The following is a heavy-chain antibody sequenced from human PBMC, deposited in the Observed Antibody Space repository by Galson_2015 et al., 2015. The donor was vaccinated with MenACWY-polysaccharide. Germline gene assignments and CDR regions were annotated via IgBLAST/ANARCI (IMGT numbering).Heavy chain of an antibody. CDR1: GGSVSSFTDY. J-gene: IGHJ5*02. CDR3: AREPTYSGSFGWFDP. V-gene: IGHV4-61*01. D-gene: IGHD1-26*01. CDR2: MSYSGRG. Sequence: ETLSLTCTISGGSVSSFTDYWSWLRQPPGKGLEWIGYMSYSGRGNSNPSLRSRVTVLIDTSKNQFSLRLTSVTAADTAMYYCAREPTYSGSFGWFDPWGQGTLVTVSS.